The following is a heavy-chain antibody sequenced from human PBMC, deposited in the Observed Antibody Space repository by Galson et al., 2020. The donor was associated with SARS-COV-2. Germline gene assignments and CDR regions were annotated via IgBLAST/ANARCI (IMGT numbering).Heavy chain of an antibody. CDR1: GFTLTSSA. D-gene: IGHD1-26*01. CDR2: IVGGGGDT. J-gene: IGHJ1*01. V-gene: IGHV1-58*01. Sequence: GESLKISCKASGFTLTSSAVQWVRQSRGQRFEWIGWIVGGGGDTKYAQKFQERVTITRDMSTSTAYMELTSLRSEDTAVYYCAIIVAATTQAYWGQGSLVTVSS. CDR3: AIIVAATTQAY.